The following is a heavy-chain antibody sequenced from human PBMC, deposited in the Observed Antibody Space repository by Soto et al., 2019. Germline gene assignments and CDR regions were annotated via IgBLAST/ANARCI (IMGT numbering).Heavy chain of an antibody. CDR3: ATPPGRQQLLLRALSFDY. CDR1: GYTLTKLS. V-gene: IGHV1-24*01. D-gene: IGHD1-26*01. J-gene: IGHJ4*02. Sequence: ASVKVSYKVSGYTLTKLSMHWVRQAPGKGLEWMGGFDPEAGETIYAQKFQGRVAVTEDTSTDTVYMELNSLISEDTAVYYCATPPGRQQLLLRALSFDYWGQGTLVTVSS. CDR2: FDPEAGET.